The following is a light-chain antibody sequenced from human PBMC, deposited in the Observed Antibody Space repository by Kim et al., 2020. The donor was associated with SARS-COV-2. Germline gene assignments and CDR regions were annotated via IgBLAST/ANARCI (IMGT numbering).Light chain of an antibody. CDR2: DVT. Sequence: PGQSVTIACPGTSSDVGGYNYVSWYQQHPAKAPKLMIYDVTKRPSGVPDHFSGSKSGNTASLTISGLQAEDEADYYCCSYAGSFWVFGGGTQLTVL. CDR3: CSYAGSFWV. V-gene: IGLV2-11*01. CDR1: SSDVGGYNY. J-gene: IGLJ3*02.